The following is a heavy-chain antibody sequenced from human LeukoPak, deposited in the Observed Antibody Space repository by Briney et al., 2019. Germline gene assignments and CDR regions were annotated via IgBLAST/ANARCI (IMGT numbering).Heavy chain of an antibody. D-gene: IGHD3-3*01. Sequence: GASVKVSSTPSGYTFTSHYMHWVRQAPGQGLEWMGIINPSAGSTSYPQKFQGRVTMTRDTSTSTVYMELSSLRSEDTAVYYCAAPGASGFVGNFWSGPLDFWGQGTLVTVSS. CDR3: AAPGASGFVGNFWSGPLDF. J-gene: IGHJ4*02. V-gene: IGHV1-46*01. CDR1: GYTFTSHY. CDR2: INPSAGST.